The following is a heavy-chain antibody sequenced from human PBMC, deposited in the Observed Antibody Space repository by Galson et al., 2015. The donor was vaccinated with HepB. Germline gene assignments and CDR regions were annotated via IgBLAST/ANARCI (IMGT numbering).Heavy chain of an antibody. D-gene: IGHD6-13*01. CDR2: ISWNSGSI. CDR1: GFTFDDYA. V-gene: IGHV3-9*01. Sequence: SLRLSCAASGFTFDDYAMHWVRQAPGKGLEWVSGISWNSGSIGYADSVKGRFTISRDNAKNSLYLQMNSLRAEDTALYFCAKDKDSSSWFYYFDNWGQGTLVTVSS. CDR3: AKDKDSSSWFYYFDN. J-gene: IGHJ4*02.